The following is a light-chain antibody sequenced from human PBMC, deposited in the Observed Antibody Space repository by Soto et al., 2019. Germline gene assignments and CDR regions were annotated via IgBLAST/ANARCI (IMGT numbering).Light chain of an antibody. CDR2: DAS. CDR1: QRISDW. Sequence: DIHITHSPSTLFASVGDRVTITCRASQRISDWLAWYQQEPGKAPKLLIYDASNLESGVPSRFSGSGSGTEFTLTISSLQPDDFATYYCQQYNSYSPAFGQGTKVDIK. V-gene: IGKV1-5*01. J-gene: IGKJ1*01. CDR3: QQYNSYSPA.